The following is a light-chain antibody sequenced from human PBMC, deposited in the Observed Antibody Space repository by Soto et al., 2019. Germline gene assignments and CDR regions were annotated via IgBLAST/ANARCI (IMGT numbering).Light chain of an antibody. J-gene: IGKJ1*01. V-gene: IGKV3-20*01. CDR1: QSVSDK. CDR3: QQYGSSGT. CDR2: DAS. Sequence: EVLMTQSPDTLYVSPGERVTLSCRASQSVSDKLAWYQQTPGQAPRLLIYDASNRATGIPDRFSGSGSGTDFTLTISRLEPEDFAVYYCQQYGSSGTFGQGTKVDIK.